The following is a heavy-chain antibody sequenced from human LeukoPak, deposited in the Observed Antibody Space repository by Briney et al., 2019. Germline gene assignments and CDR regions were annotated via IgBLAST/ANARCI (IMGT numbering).Heavy chain of an antibody. CDR3: ARVSHGGTVDY. Sequence: GGSLRLSFTPSGFSLIPHAINWIRQAPGKGRGWVSTISGSAGDTVYADSVKGRFTISRDNAKNSLYLQMNSLRAEDTAVYYCARVSHGGTVDYWGQGTLVTVSS. J-gene: IGHJ4*02. CDR2: ISGSAGDT. D-gene: IGHD4-23*01. V-gene: IGHV3-21*01. CDR1: GFSLIPHA.